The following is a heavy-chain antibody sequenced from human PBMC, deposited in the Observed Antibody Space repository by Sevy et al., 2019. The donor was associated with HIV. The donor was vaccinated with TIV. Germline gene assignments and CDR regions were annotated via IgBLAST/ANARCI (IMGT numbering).Heavy chain of an antibody. J-gene: IGHJ4*02. Sequence: GGSLRLSCAASGFTFSTYWMTWVRQTPGKGLEWVANIKQDGREKSYAESVKGRLTVSRDNTKNSLYLQLNSLRAEDTAIYYCARAPVGSGWYFPRGIDYGGQGTLVTVSS. CDR2: IKQDGREK. CDR1: GFTFSTYW. D-gene: IGHD6-13*01. CDR3: ARAPVGSGWYFPRGIDY. V-gene: IGHV3-7*04.